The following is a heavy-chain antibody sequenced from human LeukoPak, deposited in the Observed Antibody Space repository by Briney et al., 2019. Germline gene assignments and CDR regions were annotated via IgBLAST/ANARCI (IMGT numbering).Heavy chain of an antibody. CDR2: INPNSGGT. D-gene: IGHD3-3*01. CDR3: ARAFRGIFGVFEAFDI. CDR1: GYTFTDYY. Sequence: ASVKVSCKASGYTFTDYYMHWVRQAPGQGLEWMGWINPNSGGTNSAQKFQGRVTMTRDTSISTAYMELSRLKSDDTALYYCARAFRGIFGVFEAFDIWGQGTMVTVSS. J-gene: IGHJ3*02. V-gene: IGHV1-2*02.